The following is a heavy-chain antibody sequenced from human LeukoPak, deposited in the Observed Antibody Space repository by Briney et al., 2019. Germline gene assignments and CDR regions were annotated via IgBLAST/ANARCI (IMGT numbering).Heavy chain of an antibody. CDR3: ARSYDFWSAAHFDY. D-gene: IGHD3-3*01. V-gene: IGHV3-30-3*01. J-gene: IGHJ4*02. Sequence: GGSLRLSCAASGFTFSSYAMHWVRQAPGKGLEWVAVISYDGSNKYYADSVKGRFTISRDNSKNTLYLQMNSLRTEDTAVYYCARSYDFWSAAHFDYWGQGTLVTVSS. CDR1: GFTFSSYA. CDR2: ISYDGSNK.